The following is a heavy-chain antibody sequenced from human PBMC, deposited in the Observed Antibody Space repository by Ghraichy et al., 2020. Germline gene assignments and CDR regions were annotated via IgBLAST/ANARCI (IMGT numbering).Heavy chain of an antibody. D-gene: IGHD3-22*01. CDR3: ARPKYYHSSGYYYDF. Sequence: ASVKVSCKACGYTFTAHYIHRVRQAPRQRLEWMAWINPNSGGTRYASKFQGRVTMTRDTSSDTAYMELSRLRSDDTAVYYCARPKYYHSSGYYYDFWGQGTLVTVSS. V-gene: IGHV1-2*02. CDR2: INPNSGGT. CDR1: GYTFTAHY. J-gene: IGHJ4*02.